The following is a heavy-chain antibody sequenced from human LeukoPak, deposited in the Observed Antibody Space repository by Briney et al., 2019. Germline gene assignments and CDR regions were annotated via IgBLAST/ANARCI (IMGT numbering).Heavy chain of an antibody. D-gene: IGHD6-19*01. J-gene: IGHJ5*02. CDR2: IYNSGST. CDR1: GGSITSSTYY. CDR3: ARGPPARWLVRTRERYWFDP. V-gene: IGHV4-39*01. Sequence: SETLSLTCTVSGGSITSSTYYWGWIRQPPGKGLEWIGSIYNSGSTYYTPSLKSRVTISVDTSKSQFSLKLTSVTAADTAVYYCARGPPARWLVRTRERYWFDPWGQGTLVTVSS.